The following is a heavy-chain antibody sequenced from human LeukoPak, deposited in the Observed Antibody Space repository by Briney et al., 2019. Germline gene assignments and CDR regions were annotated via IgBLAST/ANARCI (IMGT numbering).Heavy chain of an antibody. V-gene: IGHV4-34*01. Sequence: PSETLSLTCAVYGGSFSGYYWSWIRQPPGKGLEWIGEINHSGSTNYNPSLKSRVTISVDTSKNQFSLQLSSVTAAGTAVYYWARGRWGWLQLPPFDYWGQGTLVTVSS. J-gene: IGHJ4*02. CDR3: ARGRWGWLQLPPFDY. CDR2: INHSGST. CDR1: GGSFSGYY. D-gene: IGHD5-24*01.